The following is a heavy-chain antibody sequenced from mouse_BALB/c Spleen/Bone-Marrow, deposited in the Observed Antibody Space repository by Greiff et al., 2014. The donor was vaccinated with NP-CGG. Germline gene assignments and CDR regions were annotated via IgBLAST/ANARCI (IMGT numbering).Heavy chain of an antibody. Sequence: VQLKESGGGLVQPGGSRKLSCAASGFTFSDYGMAWVRQALGKGPEWVAFISNLAYSIYYADSVTGRFTISRENAKNTLYLEMSSLRSEETAMYYCARGGIYYGNYLANWGQGTLVTVSA. CDR3: ARGGIYYGNYLAN. V-gene: IGHV5-15*02. D-gene: IGHD2-1*01. J-gene: IGHJ3*01. CDR1: GFTFSDYG. CDR2: ISNLAYSI.